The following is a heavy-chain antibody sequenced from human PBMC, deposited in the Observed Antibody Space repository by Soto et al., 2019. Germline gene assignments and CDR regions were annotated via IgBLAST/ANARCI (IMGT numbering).Heavy chain of an antibody. CDR2: IIPIFGTA. CDR1: GGTFSSYA. D-gene: IGHD2-2*01. V-gene: IGHV1-69*06. CDR3: AADIVVVPAAIGGPARDY. Sequence: QVQLVQSGAEVKKPGSSVKVSCKASGGTFSSYAISWVRQAPGQGLEWMGGIIPIFGTANYAQKFQGRVTITADKSTSTAYMELSSLRSEDTAVYYCAADIVVVPAAIGGPARDYWGQGTLVTVSS. J-gene: IGHJ4*02.